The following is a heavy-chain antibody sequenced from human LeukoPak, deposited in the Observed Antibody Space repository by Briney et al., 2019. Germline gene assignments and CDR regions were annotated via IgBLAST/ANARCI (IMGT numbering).Heavy chain of an antibody. CDR3: ARIGGYCYGPGY. Sequence: GGSLRLSCAASGFTFSSYWMSWVRQAPGEGLEWVANIKQDGTEKYYMDSVKGRFSISRDNAKNSVYLQMNSLRAEDTALYDCARIGGYCYGPGYWGQGTLVTVSS. J-gene: IGHJ4*02. CDR2: IKQDGTEK. CDR1: GFTFSSYW. D-gene: IGHD5-18*01. V-gene: IGHV3-7*05.